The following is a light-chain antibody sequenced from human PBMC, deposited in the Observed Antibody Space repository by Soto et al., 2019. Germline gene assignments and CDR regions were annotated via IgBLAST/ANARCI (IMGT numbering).Light chain of an antibody. CDR1: QSVSSN. CDR2: GAS. Sequence: IVMTQTPATLSVSPGERATLSCRASQSVSSNLAWYQQKPGQAPRLLIYGASTRATGIPARFSGSGSGTDFILTISSLEPKDFAIYYCQQRSNWITFGQGTRLEIK. V-gene: IGKV3-15*01. CDR3: QQRSNWIT. J-gene: IGKJ5*01.